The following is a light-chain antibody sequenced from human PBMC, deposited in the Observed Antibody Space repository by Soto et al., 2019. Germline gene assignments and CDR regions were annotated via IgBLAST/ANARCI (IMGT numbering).Light chain of an antibody. CDR2: VGS. V-gene: IGKV1-39*01. Sequence: DIQMTQSPSSLSASVGDRVTITCRASQSISSYLSWYQQKPGKAPKRLIYVGSTLQSGVPSRFSGSGSGTDFNLTISSLQPEDFATYFCQQTDTTPFTFGGGTKVDVK. CDR1: QSISSY. J-gene: IGKJ4*01. CDR3: QQTDTTPFT.